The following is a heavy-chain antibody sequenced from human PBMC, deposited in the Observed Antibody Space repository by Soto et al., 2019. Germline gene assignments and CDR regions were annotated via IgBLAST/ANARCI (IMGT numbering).Heavy chain of an antibody. D-gene: IGHD2-2*01. V-gene: IGHV3-21*02. CDR1: GFTFSRYG. J-gene: IGHJ5*01. CDR3: ARDPSEGRVGNWFES. CDR2: ISSTTSYV. Sequence: EVQLVESGGGLVQPGGSLRLSCAASGFTFSRYGMNWLRQAPGKGLEWVASISSTTSYVYYADSVKGRFSTSRDNAKNILYLEMYGLRTEDTAVYYCARDPSEGRVGNWFESWGQGTLVTVSS.